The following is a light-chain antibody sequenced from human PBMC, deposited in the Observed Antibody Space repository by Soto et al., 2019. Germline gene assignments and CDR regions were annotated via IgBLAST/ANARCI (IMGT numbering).Light chain of an antibody. V-gene: IGLV2-8*01. Sequence: QSALTQPPSASGSPGQSVTLSCTGTSSDVGRYNYVSWYQQHPGKAPKLLIYGVTQRPSGVPDRFSASKSGNTASLTVSGLQDEDEADYYCSSYTSSSTVFGTGTKVTVL. J-gene: IGLJ1*01. CDR3: SSYTSSSTV. CDR2: GVT. CDR1: SSDVGRYNY.